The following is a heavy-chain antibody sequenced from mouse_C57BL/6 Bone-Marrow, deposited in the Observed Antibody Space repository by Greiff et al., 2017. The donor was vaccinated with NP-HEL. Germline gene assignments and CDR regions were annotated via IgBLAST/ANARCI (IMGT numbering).Heavy chain of an antibody. CDR2: IHPNSGST. CDR1: GYTFTSYW. CDR3: ARWGEYDPYAMDY. J-gene: IGHJ4*01. Sequence: QVQLQQPGAELVKPGASVKLSCKASGYTFTSYWMHWVKQRPGQGLEWIGMIHPNSGSTNYNEKFKSKATLTVDKSSSTAYMQLSSLTSEDSAVYYCARWGEYDPYAMDYWGQGTSVTVSS. V-gene: IGHV1-64*01. D-gene: IGHD2-4*01.